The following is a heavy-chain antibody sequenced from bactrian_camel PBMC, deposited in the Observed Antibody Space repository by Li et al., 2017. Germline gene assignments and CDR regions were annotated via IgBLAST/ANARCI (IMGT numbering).Heavy chain of an antibody. CDR1: GTTIRAYC. D-gene: IGHD6*01. V-gene: IGHV3-2*01. Sequence: VQLVESGGGAVQAGGSLRLSCAGTGTTIRAYCMSWSRQLPGQEREALATIDGNSRATYSDSLKGRFTISKDSANNTLWLQMNSLKPEDTAMYYCAEGRGSRGEHCYSLNYWGQ. CDR3: AEGRGSRGEHCYSLNY. CDR2: IDGNSRAT. J-gene: IGHJ4*01.